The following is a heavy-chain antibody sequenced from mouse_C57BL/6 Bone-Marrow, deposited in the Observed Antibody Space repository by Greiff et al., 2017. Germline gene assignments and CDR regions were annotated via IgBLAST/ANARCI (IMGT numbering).Heavy chain of an antibody. CDR2: IDPSDSYT. V-gene: IGHV1-59*01. J-gene: IGHJ3*01. Sequence: QVQLQQPGAELVRPGTSVKLSCKASGYTFTSYWMHWVKQRPGQGLEWIGVIDPSDSYTNYNQKFKGKATLTVDTSSSTAYMQLSSLTSEDSAVYFCAEDSFAYWGQGTLVTVSA. CDR3: AEDSFAY. CDR1: GYTFTSYW.